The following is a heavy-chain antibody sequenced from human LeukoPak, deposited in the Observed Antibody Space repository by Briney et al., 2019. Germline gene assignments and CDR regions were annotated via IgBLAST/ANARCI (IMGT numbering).Heavy chain of an antibody. Sequence: SETLSLTCAVYGGSFSGYYWSWIRQPPGKGLEWIGEINHSGSTNYNPSLKSRVTISVDTSKNQFSLKLSSVTAADTAVYYCARASHGITGTTGWFDPWGQGTLVTVSS. CDR2: INHSGST. CDR1: GGSFSGYY. D-gene: IGHD1-20*01. V-gene: IGHV4-34*01. CDR3: ARASHGITGTTGWFDP. J-gene: IGHJ5*02.